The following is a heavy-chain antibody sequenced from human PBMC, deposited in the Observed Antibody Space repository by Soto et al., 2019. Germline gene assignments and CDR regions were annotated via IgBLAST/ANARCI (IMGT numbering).Heavy chain of an antibody. CDR1: GFTFSGYN. CDR3: ARRGNISSAHRFDH. J-gene: IGHJ4*02. D-gene: IGHD6-6*01. CDR2: ITSSGSNT. Sequence: QVQLVESGGGLVEPGGSLRLSCAASGFTFSGYNMSWIRQAPGKGLEWVSYITSSGSNTFDEESVKGRFTISRDNTMNLLYLQMNILSAEDTAVYYCARRGNISSAHRFDHWGQGTLVTVSS. V-gene: IGHV3-11*01.